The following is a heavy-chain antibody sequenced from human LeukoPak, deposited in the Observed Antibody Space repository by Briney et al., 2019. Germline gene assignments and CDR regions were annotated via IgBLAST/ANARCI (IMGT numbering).Heavy chain of an antibody. CDR2: ISSSSTYI. CDR3: ARVLLHLWHNDY. D-gene: IGHD5-18*01. J-gene: IGHJ4*02. V-gene: IGHV3-21*01. Sequence: GGSLRLSCAASRFTFSSYAMSWVRQAPGKGLEWVSSISSSSTYIYYADSVKGRFTISRDNAKNSLYLQMNSLRAEDTAVYYCARVLLHLWHNDYWGQRTLVTVSS. CDR1: RFTFSSYA.